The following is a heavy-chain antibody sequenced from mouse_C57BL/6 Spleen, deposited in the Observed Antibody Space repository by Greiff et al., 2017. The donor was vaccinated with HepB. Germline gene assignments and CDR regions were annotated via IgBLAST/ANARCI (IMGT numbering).Heavy chain of an antibody. V-gene: IGHV1-80*01. D-gene: IGHD1-1*01. Sequence: VQLVESGAELVKPGASVKISCKASGYAFSSYWMNWVKQRPGKGLEWIGQIYPGDGDTNYNGKFKGKATLTADKSSSTAYMQLSSLTSEDSAVYFCAIYYYGSSYGYYAMDYWGQGTSVTVSS. CDR1: GYAFSSYW. J-gene: IGHJ4*01. CDR3: AIYYYGSSYGYYAMDY. CDR2: IYPGDGDT.